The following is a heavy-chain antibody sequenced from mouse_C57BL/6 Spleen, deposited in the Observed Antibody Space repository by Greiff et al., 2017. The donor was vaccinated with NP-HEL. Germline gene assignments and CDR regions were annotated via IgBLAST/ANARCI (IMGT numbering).Heavy chain of an antibody. CDR2: INPSSGYT. Sequence: QVQLKQSGAELAKPGASVKLSCKASGYTFTSYWMHWVKQRPGQGLEWIGYINPSSGYTKYNQKFKDKATLTADKSSSTAYMQLSHLTYEDSAVYYCAISYYYGSSCGGYFDVWGTGTTVTVSS. D-gene: IGHD1-1*01. CDR1: GYTFTSYW. J-gene: IGHJ1*03. CDR3: AISYYYGSSCGGYFDV. V-gene: IGHV1-7*01.